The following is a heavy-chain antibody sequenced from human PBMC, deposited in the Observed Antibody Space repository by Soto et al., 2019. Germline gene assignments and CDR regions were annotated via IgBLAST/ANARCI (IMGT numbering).Heavy chain of an antibody. CDR1: GFTFDDYA. J-gene: IGHJ6*02. V-gene: IGHV3-43*02. D-gene: IGHD1-7*01. CDR2: ISGDGGST. CDR3: AKDRSTGTRGDYYGMDV. Sequence: GGSLRLSCAASGFTFDDYAMHWVRQAPGKGLEWVSLISGDGGSTYYADSVKGRFTISRDNSKNSLYLQMNSLRTEDTALYYCAKDRSTGTRGDYYGMDVWGQGTTVTVSS.